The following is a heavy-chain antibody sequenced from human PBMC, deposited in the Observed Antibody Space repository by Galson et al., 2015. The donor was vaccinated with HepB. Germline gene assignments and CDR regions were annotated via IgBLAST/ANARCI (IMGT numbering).Heavy chain of an antibody. J-gene: IGHJ6*02. D-gene: IGHD4-17*01. V-gene: IGHV3-33*01. Sequence: SMRLACAASGFTFSSYGRHWVRQAPGKGLEWVAVIWYDGSNKYYADSVKGRFTIPRYNSKNTLYLQMNSLRAEDTAVYYCAREDGDYEDYYYGMDVWGQGTTVTVSS. CDR1: GFTFSSYG. CDR2: IWYDGSNK. CDR3: AREDGDYEDYYYGMDV.